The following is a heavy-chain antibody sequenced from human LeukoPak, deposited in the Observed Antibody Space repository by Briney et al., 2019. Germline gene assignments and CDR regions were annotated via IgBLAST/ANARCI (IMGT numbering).Heavy chain of an antibody. CDR3: ARGPDYDILADYFDY. V-gene: IGHV3-30*03. J-gene: IGHJ4*02. CDR1: GFTFSSYG. D-gene: IGHD3-9*01. CDR2: ISYDGSNK. Sequence: GGTLRLSCAASGFTFSSYGMSWVRQAPGKGLEWVAVISYDGSNKLYADSVRGRFTISRDNSKNTLFLQMNSLRPEDTAVYYCARGPDYDILADYFDYWGQGTLVTVSS.